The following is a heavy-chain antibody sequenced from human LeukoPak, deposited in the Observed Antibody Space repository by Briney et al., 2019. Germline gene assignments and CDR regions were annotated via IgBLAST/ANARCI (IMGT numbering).Heavy chain of an antibody. CDR1: GFTFSGNL. V-gene: IGHV3-7*01. J-gene: IGHJ4*02. D-gene: IGHD1-7*01. CDR2: IKQDGSEE. Sequence: GGSLRLSCAASGFTFSGNLMTWVRQAPGKGLEWVANIKQDGSEEYYVNSVKGRFTISRDNAKNSLYLHMSSLRAEDTAVYYCARHDNWNFPYWGQGTLVTVSS. CDR3: ARHDNWNFPY.